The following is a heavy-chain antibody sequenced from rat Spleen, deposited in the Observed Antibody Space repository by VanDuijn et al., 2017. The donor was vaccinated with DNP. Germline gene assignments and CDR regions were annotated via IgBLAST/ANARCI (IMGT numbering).Heavy chain of an antibody. CDR2: ISYDGDRR. Sequence: EVQLVESGGGLVQPGRSLKLSCVVSGITFSDHYMVWVRQAPTKGLEWVAAISYDGDRRYYRDSVRGRFTVSRDNAKSSLYLQMDSLRSEDTATYFCTRGDAWGQGTSVTVSS. CDR3: TRGDA. V-gene: IGHV5-20*01. J-gene: IGHJ4*01. CDR1: GITFSDHY.